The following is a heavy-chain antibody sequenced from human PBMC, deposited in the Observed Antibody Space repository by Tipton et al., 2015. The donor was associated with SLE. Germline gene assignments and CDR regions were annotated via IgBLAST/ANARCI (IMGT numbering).Heavy chain of an antibody. Sequence: TLSLTCAVYGGSFSGYFCCWTRQPPGKGLEVIGEIDYSGSPNYNPSLKSRVTISVDTSKNQFSLQLSSVTAADAAVYFCAGRKAFRELLHRKSRMGYGLDVWGQGTTVTVS. CDR2: IDYSGSP. CDR1: GGSFSGYF. J-gene: IGHJ6*02. D-gene: IGHD3-10*01. CDR3: AGRKAFRELLHRKSRMGYGLDV. V-gene: IGHV4-34*01.